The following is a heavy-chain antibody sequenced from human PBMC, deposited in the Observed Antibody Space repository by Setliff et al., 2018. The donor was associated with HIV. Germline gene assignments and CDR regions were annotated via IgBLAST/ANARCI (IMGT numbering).Heavy chain of an antibody. V-gene: IGHV1-8*02. CDR2: MNPNSGDT. CDR3: ARGRSLVRGSGSPEYYYMDV. D-gene: IGHD3-10*01. Sequence: ASVKVSCMASGYTLTSYDINWVRQATGQGLEWMGWMNPNSGDTGYAQKFQDRVTMTRNTSISTAYMELSSLTFEDTAVYYCARGRSLVRGSGSPEYYYMDVWGKGTTVT. J-gene: IGHJ6*03. CDR1: GYTLTSYD.